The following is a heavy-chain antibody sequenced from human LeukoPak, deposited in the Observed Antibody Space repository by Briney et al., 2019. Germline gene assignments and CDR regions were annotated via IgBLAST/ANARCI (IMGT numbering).Heavy chain of an antibody. D-gene: IGHD4-17*01. CDR1: GFTFSSYS. Sequence: PSGGSLRLSCAASGFTFSSYSMNWVRQAPGKGLEWISYITSSSSSMYYADSVKGRFTISRDNAKNSLYLQMNSLRAEDTAVYYCARVIGSYGDSAYWGQGTLVTVSS. CDR3: ARVIGSYGDSAY. CDR2: ITSSSSSM. V-gene: IGHV3-48*04. J-gene: IGHJ4*02.